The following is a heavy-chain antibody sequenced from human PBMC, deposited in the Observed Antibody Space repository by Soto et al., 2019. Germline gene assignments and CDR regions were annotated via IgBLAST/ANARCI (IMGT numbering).Heavy chain of an antibody. CDR3: AKRSLRRLRFLETY. CDR1: GDSFTNTNW. V-gene: IGHV4-4*02. D-gene: IGHD3-3*01. J-gene: IGHJ4*02. Sequence: QVQLQESGPGLLKPSETLSLTCTVSGDSFTNTNWWSWVRQSPGQGLEWIGEIYHSGATNYNPSLKSRLTMSIDKSKNEFSLKLNSVTAADTAVYYCAKRSLRRLRFLETYWGQGTLVTVSS. CDR2: IYHSGAT.